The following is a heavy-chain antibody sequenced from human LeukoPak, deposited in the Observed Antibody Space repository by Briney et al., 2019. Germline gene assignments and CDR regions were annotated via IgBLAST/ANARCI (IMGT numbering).Heavy chain of an antibody. J-gene: IGHJ4*02. D-gene: IGHD1-20*01. CDR1: GFTFSSYG. Sequence: GGSLRLSCAAFGFTFSSYGMHWVRQAPGKGLEWVAFIQYDGSNKYYADSVKGRFTISRDKPKNTLYLQMNSLRAEDTAVYYCAKDLSNWNPDYWGQGTLVTVSS. V-gene: IGHV3-30*02. CDR2: IQYDGSNK. CDR3: AKDLSNWNPDY.